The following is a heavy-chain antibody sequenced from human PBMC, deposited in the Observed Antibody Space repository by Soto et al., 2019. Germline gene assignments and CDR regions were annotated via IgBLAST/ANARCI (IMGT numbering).Heavy chain of an antibody. J-gene: IGHJ6*02. CDR2: IYSGERA. D-gene: IGHD1-26*01. Sequence: GGSLRLSCEATGFNVSGVFMTWDRQAPGKGLEWVSVIYSGERAYYSDSVKGRFTISRDSSKNTLLLQLNRLRVEDTAVYYCATRDAAYYYGMNVWGQGTTVTVSS. CDR1: GFNVSGVF. V-gene: IGHV3-53*01. CDR3: ATRDAAYYYGMNV.